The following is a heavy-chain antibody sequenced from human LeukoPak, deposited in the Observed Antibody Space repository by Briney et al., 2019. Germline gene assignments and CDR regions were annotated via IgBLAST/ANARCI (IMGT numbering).Heavy chain of an antibody. CDR1: GSTFSSYA. Sequence: GGSLRLSCAASGSTFSSYAMSWVRQAPGKGLEWVSAISGSGGSTHYADSVKGRFTISRDNSKNTLYLQMNSLRAEDTVVYYCAKRAQNSGSQGFDYWGQGTLVTVSS. V-gene: IGHV3-23*01. D-gene: IGHD1-26*01. J-gene: IGHJ4*02. CDR2: ISGSGGST. CDR3: AKRAQNSGSQGFDY.